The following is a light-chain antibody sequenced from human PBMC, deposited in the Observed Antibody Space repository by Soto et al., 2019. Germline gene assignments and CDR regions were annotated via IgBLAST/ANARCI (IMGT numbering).Light chain of an antibody. CDR1: QGTRND. J-gene: IGKJ4*01. CDR3: LQDDAYPLT. V-gene: IGKV1-6*01. CDR2: SAF. Sequence: AIQMTQSPSSLSASVGDRVTITCRASQGTRNDLGWYQQKPGKAPKLLIYSAFTLHSGVPSRFSGSGSGTEFTLTISSLQPEDFATYYCLQDDAYPLTFGGGTKVEIK.